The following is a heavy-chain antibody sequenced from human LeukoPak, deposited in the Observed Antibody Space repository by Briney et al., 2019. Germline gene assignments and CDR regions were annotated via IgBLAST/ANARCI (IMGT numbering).Heavy chain of an antibody. CDR1: GFTFSNYG. J-gene: IGHJ4*02. D-gene: IGHD4-17*01. V-gene: IGHV3-30*02. CDR3: AKANPWTTVIYFDY. Sequence: PGGSLRLSCAASGFTFSNYGMHWVRQAPGKGLEWVAFIRYDGSNKYYADSVKGRFTISRDNSKNTLYLQMNSLRAEDTAVYYCAKANPWTTVIYFDYWGQETLVTVSS. CDR2: IRYDGSNK.